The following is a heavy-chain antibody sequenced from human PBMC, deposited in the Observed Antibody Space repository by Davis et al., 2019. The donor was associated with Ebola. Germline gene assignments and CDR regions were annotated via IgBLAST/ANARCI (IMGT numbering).Heavy chain of an antibody. Sequence: GESLKISCNASGYSFTFFWIGWVRQAPGRGLEWMAIIYPGDSDTRYSPSFRGQITISADKSTTTAYLQWSSLRASDTATYYCARLRGTTGFNFWGQGTQVTVSS. CDR3: ARLRGTTGFNF. CDR2: IYPGDSDT. CDR1: GYSFTFFW. J-gene: IGHJ4*02. D-gene: IGHD1-1*01. V-gene: IGHV5-51*01.